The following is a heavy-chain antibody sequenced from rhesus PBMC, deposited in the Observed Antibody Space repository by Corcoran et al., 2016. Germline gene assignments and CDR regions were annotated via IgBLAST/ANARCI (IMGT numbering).Heavy chain of an antibody. CDR3: ARLTYYYDSGYFDY. V-gene: IGHV4-106*01. Sequence: QVQLQESGPGLVKPSETLSLTCAVSGGSISDDYYWSWIRQPPGKGLEWIGEINGTSGSPNYAPSRQSRVTISKDASKNQFSLKLSSVTAADTAVYYCARLTYYYDSGYFDYWGQGVLVTVSS. CDR1: GGSISDDYY. CDR2: INGTSGSP. D-gene: IGHD3-28*01. J-gene: IGHJ4*01.